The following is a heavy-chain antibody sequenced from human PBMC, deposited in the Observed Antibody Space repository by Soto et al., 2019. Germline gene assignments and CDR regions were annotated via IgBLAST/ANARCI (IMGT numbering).Heavy chain of an antibody. CDR2: IIPIFGTA. D-gene: IGHD3-3*01. V-gene: IGHV1-69*01. CDR3: ARVITIFGVVIHYYGMDV. CDR1: GGTFSSYA. J-gene: IGHJ6*02. Sequence: QVQLVQSGAEVKKPGSSMKVSCKASGGTFSSYAISWVRQAPGQGLEWMGGIIPIFGTANYAQKFQGRVTITADESTSTAYMELSSLRSEDTAVYYCARVITIFGVVIHYYGMDVWGQGTTVTVSS.